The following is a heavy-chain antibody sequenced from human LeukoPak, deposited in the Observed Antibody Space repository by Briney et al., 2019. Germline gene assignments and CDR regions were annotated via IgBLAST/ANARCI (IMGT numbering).Heavy chain of an antibody. CDR1: GFTVSSNY. Sequence: GGSLRLSCAASGFTVSSNYMSWVRQAPGKGLEWVSIIYSIGTTYYTDSVKGRFTISRDNSKNTLYLQMNSLRAEDTAVYYCARWYCSSTSCYYDYWGQGTLVTVSS. V-gene: IGHV3-53*01. CDR3: ARWYCSSTSCYYDY. J-gene: IGHJ4*02. CDR2: IYSIGTT. D-gene: IGHD2-2*01.